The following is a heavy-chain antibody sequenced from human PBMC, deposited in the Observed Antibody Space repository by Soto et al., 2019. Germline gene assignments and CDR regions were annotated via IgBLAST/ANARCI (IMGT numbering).Heavy chain of an antibody. Sequence: PSETLSLTCTVSGGSISSSSYYWGWIRQPPGKGLEWIGSIYYSGRTYYNPSLKSRVTMSVDTSKNQFSLKLSSVTAADTALYYCASIKVGAPDSGPDYWGQGTQVTVSS. D-gene: IGHD1-26*01. CDR1: GGSISSSSYY. CDR2: IYYSGRT. J-gene: IGHJ4*02. V-gene: IGHV4-39*01. CDR3: ASIKVGAPDSGPDY.